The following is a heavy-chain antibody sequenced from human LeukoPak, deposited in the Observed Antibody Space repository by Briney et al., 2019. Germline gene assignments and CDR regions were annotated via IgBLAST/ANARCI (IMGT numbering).Heavy chain of an antibody. CDR2: IYYTGST. Sequence: SETLSLTCTVSGGSLSSSSSYWGWIRQPPGKGLGWIATIYYTGSTYYNPSLKSRDTISVDTSKNRFSLRLSSVTAADTAVYYCAREKVPAAIGDYYYYMDVWGKGTTVTVSS. CDR3: AREKVPAAIGDYYYYMDV. CDR1: GGSLSSSSSY. D-gene: IGHD2-2*02. J-gene: IGHJ6*03. V-gene: IGHV4-39*07.